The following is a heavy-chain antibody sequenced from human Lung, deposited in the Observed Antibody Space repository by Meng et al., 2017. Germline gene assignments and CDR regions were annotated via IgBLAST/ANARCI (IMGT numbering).Heavy chain of an antibody. Sequence: RESGPGLVKSAGTLALTRAVSVGCISSSKWWSWVRQPPGKGLEWIGEIYHSGSTNYNPSLKSRVTISVDKSKNQFSLKLSSVTAADTAVYYCARHSTIFGVVIVAFDIWGQGTMVTVSS. CDR1: VGCISSSKW. CDR3: ARHSTIFGVVIVAFDI. CDR2: IYHSGST. D-gene: IGHD3-3*01. J-gene: IGHJ3*02. V-gene: IGHV4-4*02.